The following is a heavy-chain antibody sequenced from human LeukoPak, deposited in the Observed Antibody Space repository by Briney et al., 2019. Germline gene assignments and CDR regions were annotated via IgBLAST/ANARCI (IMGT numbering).Heavy chain of an antibody. V-gene: IGHV3-23*01. CDR2: ISGSGGST. CDR1: GGSISSYY. CDR3: AKGRDGYNADFDY. D-gene: IGHD5-24*01. Sequence: ETLSLTCTVSGGSISSYYWSWVRQAPGKGLEWVSGISGSGGSTYYADSVKGRFTISRDNSKNTLYLQMNSLRAEDTAVYYCAKGRDGYNADFDYWGQGTLVTVSS. J-gene: IGHJ4*02.